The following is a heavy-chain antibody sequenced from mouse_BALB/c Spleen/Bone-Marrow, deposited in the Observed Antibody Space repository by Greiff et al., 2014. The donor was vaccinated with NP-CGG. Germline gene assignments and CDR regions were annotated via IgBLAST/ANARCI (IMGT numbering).Heavy chain of an antibody. CDR1: GYTFTSYV. CDR3: ARLQFITTAAWFAY. CDR2: INPYNDGT. J-gene: IGHJ3*01. Sequence: VQLKESGPELVKPGASVKMSCKASGYTFTSYVMHWVKQKPGQGLEWIGYINPYNDGTKYNEKFKGKATLTSDKSSSTAYMELSSLTSEDSAVYYCARLQFITTAAWFAYWGQGTLVTVSA. V-gene: IGHV1-14*01. D-gene: IGHD1-2*01.